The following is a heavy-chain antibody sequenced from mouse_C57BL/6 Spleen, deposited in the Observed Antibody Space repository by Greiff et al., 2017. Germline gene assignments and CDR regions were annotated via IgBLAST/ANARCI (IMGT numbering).Heavy chain of an antibody. CDR3: GRREYGGTAMDY. CDR1: GFSLTSYG. D-gene: IGHD1-1*02. Sequence: VQLQQSGPGLVQPSQSLSITCTVSGFSLTSYGVHWVRQSPGKGLEWLGVIWSGGSTDYNAAFISRLYISKDNSKSHDFFIINSLQADDTAIYYCGRREYGGTAMDYWGQGTSVTVSS. V-gene: IGHV2-2*01. CDR2: IWSGGST. J-gene: IGHJ4*01.